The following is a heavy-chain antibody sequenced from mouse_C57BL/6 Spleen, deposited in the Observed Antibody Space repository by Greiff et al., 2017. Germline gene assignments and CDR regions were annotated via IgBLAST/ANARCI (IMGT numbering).Heavy chain of an antibody. Sequence: EVKLMESGPGLVKPSQSLSLTCSVTGYSITSGYYWNWIRQFPGNKLEWMGYISYDGSNNYNPSLKNRISITRDTSKNQFFLKLNSVTTEDTATYYCARTVVTPLDYWGQGTTLTVAS. CDR1: GYSITSGYY. J-gene: IGHJ2*01. D-gene: IGHD1-1*01. CDR2: ISYDGSN. V-gene: IGHV3-6*01. CDR3: ARTVVTPLDY.